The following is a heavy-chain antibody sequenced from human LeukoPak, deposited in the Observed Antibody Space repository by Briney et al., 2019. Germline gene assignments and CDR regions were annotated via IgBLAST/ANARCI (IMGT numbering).Heavy chain of an antibody. CDR3: ARGTYWSDSRGSPHWYFDL. CDR1: TRSFSGYY. Sequence: SETLSLTCAVYTRSFSGYYWSWIRQPPGQGLEWIGEINHSRSTNNNPSLKIRVTISLDTSTNQFSLKLSSVTAADTAVYYCARGTYWSDSRGSPHWYFDLWGRGTLVTVSS. J-gene: IGHJ2*01. CDR2: INHSRST. D-gene: IGHD3-22*01. V-gene: IGHV4-34*01.